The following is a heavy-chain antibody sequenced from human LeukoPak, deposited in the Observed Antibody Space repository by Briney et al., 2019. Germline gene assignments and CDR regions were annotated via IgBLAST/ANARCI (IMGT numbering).Heavy chain of an antibody. D-gene: IGHD4-17*01. CDR2: IYYSGST. CDR3: AREGVDDYGGYWFDY. CDR1: GGSISSGDYY. V-gene: IGHV4-30-4*01. Sequence: SETLSLTCTVSGGSISSGDYYWSWIRQPPGKGLEWVGYIYYSGSTYYNPSLKSRVTISVDTSKNQFSLKLSSVTAADTAVYYCAREGVDDYGGYWFDYWGQGTLVTVSS. J-gene: IGHJ4*02.